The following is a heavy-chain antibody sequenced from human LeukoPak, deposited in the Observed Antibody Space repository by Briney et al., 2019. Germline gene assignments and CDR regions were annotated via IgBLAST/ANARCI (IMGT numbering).Heavy chain of an antibody. CDR2: ISGSGGST. J-gene: IGHJ6*03. Sequence: PGGSLRLSSAASRFTFSSYAMNWVRQAPGKGLEWVSAISGSGGSTYYADSVKGRFTISRDNSKNTLYLQMNSLRAEDTAVYYCAKSQSDYGDPDYHSYYYIDVWGKGTTVTVSS. CDR1: RFTFSSYA. V-gene: IGHV3-23*01. CDR3: AKSQSDYGDPDYHSYYYIDV. D-gene: IGHD4-17*01.